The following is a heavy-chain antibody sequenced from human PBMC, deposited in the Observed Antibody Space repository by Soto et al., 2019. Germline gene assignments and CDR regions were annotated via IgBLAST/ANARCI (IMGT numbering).Heavy chain of an antibody. V-gene: IGHV3-53*01. CDR2: INSDGST. Sequence: EVQLVESGGGLTPPGGSLRLSCAASGFLVNSAYMTWVRQAPGKGLEWLSMINSDGSTLYAESVKGRFTISRDNSKNRLDLQMKSLRAEDTDMYYCARSGYSFAWGYWGQGTLVIVTS. CDR1: GFLVNSAY. CDR3: ARSGYSFAWGY. J-gene: IGHJ4*02. D-gene: IGHD5-18*01.